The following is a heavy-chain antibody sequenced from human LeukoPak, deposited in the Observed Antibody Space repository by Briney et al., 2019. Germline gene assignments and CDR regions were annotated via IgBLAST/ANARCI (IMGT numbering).Heavy chain of an antibody. Sequence: GGSLRLSCAASGFTFSSYSMNWVRQAPGKGLEWVSSISSSSGYIYYADSVKGRFTISRDNAKNSLYLQMNSLRAEDTAVYYCARDSAVVTPGDYWGQGTLVTVSS. CDR2: ISSSSGYI. CDR3: ARDSAVVTPGDY. V-gene: IGHV3-21*01. D-gene: IGHD4-23*01. CDR1: GFTFSSYS. J-gene: IGHJ4*02.